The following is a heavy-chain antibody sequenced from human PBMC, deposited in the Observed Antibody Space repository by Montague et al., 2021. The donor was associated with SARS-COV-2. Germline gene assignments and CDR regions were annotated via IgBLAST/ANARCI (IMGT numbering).Heavy chain of an antibody. J-gene: IGHJ6*02. CDR1: GDSISDYY. Sequence: SETLSLTCTVSGDSISDYYWSWIWQPPGMGLEWIGYIFRSGATNYYPPLKSRVTISLDTSKSQFSLRLSSVTAADTAIYYCARTTGGWRYWYGFDVWGQGTTVTVSS. D-gene: IGHD6-19*01. CDR2: IFRSGAT. V-gene: IGHV4-59*01. CDR3: ARTTGGWRYWYGFDV.